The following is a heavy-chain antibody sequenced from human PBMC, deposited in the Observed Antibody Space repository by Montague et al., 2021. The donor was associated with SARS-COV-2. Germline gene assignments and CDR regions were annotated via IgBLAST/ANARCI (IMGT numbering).Heavy chain of an antibody. V-gene: IGHV4-39*01. J-gene: IGHJ4*02. CDR2: IYYTGST. Sequence: SETLSLTCTVSGGSVSSSSYYWGWIRQPPGKGLEWIGSIYYTGSTYYNPSLKSRVPISVDTSKNQFSLKLNSVTAADTAVYYCARHGWGWLRLLRPFDFWGQGTLVTVSS. CDR3: ARHGWGWLRLLRPFDF. CDR1: GGSVSSSSYY. D-gene: IGHD5-12*01.